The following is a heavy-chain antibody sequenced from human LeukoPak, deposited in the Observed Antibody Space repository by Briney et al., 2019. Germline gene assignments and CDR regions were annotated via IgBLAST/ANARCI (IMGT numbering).Heavy chain of an antibody. Sequence: GGSLRLSCSASGFTFSSYSMNWVRQAPGKGLEWVSYISSSSSTIYYADSVKGRFTISRDNAKNSLYLQMNSLRDEDTAVHYCAFRHDYGGNFLGGYYFDYWGQGTLVTVSS. CDR1: GFTFSSYS. D-gene: IGHD4-23*01. CDR2: ISSSSSTI. J-gene: IGHJ4*02. CDR3: AFRHDYGGNFLGGYYFDY. V-gene: IGHV3-48*02.